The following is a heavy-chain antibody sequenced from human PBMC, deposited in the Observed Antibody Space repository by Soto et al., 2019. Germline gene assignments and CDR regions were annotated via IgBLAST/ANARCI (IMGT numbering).Heavy chain of an antibody. D-gene: IGHD6-6*01. J-gene: IGHJ6*02. CDR1: GGSISSSFY. CDR3: ARGSSIAGLYYGMDV. V-gene: IGHV4-39*07. CDR2: MYSSGST. Sequence: SETLSLTCTVSGGSISSSFYWDWIRQPPGKGLEWIGNMYSSGSTYYNPSLKSRVTISVDTSKNQFSLKLSSVTAADTAVYYCARGSSIAGLYYGMDVWGQGTTVT.